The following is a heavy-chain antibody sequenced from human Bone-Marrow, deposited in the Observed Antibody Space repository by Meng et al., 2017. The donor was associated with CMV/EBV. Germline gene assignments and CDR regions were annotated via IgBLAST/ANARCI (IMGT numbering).Heavy chain of an antibody. CDR2: ISSSSSYI. J-gene: IGHJ6*02. D-gene: IGHD2-15*01. CDR1: GFTFSSYS. Sequence: GESLKISCAASGFTFSSYSMNWVRQAPGKGLEWVSSISSSSSYIYYADSVKGRFTISRDNSKNTLYLQMNSLRAEDTAVYYCAKKSGEYYYYGMDVWGQGTTVTVSS. CDR3: AKKSGEYYYYGMDV. V-gene: IGHV3-21*04.